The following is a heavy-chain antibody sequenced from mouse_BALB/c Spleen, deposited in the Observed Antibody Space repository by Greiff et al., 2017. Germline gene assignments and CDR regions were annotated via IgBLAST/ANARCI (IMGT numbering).Heavy chain of an antibody. CDR1: GYSFTSYW. CDR3: TRAYYGSSYAMDY. CDR2: IYPGNSDT. Sequence: DVQLQESGTVLARPGASVKMSCKASGYSFTSYWMHWVKQRPGQGLEWIGAIYPGNSDTSYNQKFKGKAKLTAVTSASTAYMELSSLTNEDSAVYYCTRAYYGSSYAMDYWGQGTSVTVSS. V-gene: IGHV1-5*01. D-gene: IGHD1-1*01. J-gene: IGHJ4*01.